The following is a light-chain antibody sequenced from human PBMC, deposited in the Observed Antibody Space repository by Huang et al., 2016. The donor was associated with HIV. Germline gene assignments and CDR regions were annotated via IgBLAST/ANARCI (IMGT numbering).Light chain of an antibody. CDR3: QQNYNTPRT. CDR1: QNINTY. Sequence: DIQMTQSPSSLSESVGDTVSITCRESQNINTYLNWYQQKPGKAPKLLIYGASSLHSGVPSRFSGNGSGTDFTLTISSLQREDLATYYCQQNYNTPRTFGQGTKVEIK. J-gene: IGKJ1*01. V-gene: IGKV1-39*01. CDR2: GAS.